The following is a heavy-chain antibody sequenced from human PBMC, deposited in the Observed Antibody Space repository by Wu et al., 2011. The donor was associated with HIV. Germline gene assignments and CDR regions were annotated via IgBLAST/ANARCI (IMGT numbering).Heavy chain of an antibody. J-gene: IGHJ5*02. CDR2: MNPNSGNT. Sequence: QVQLVQSGAEVKKPGASVKVSCKTSGYSFNTNGITWVRQAPGQGLEWMGWMNPNSGNTGYAQKFQGRVSMTRNTSISTAYMELSSLRSEDTAVYYCARAGGITGTSHWFDPWGQGTLVTVSS. CDR1: GYSFNTNG. CDR3: ARAGGITGTSHWFDP. V-gene: IGHV1-8*02. D-gene: IGHD1-7*01.